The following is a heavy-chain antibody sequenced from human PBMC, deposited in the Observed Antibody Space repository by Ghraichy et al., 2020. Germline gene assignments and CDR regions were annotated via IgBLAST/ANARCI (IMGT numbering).Heavy chain of an antibody. D-gene: IGHD2-15*01. CDR3: ARDRQDIVVVVAANAHYYYYMDV. Sequence: SETLSLTCTVSGGSIGSGSYYCSWILQPAGKGLEWIGRIYTSGSTNYNPSLKSRVTISVDTSKNQFSLKLSSVTAADTAVYYCARDRQDIVVVVAANAHYYYYMDVWGKGTTVTVSS. V-gene: IGHV4-61*02. J-gene: IGHJ6*03. CDR2: IYTSGST. CDR1: GGSIGSGSYY.